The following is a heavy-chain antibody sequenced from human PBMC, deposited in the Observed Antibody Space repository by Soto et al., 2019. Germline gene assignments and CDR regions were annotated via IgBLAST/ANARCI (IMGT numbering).Heavy chain of an antibody. Sequence: VTVSRMACGCTFTAYYMHWVSQPPGQGREWVRCINPRSGGTNYAQKFQGRVTMTRDTSTSTAYMEVSRLRSDDTAVYFCARLRRPSLYYYGMDVWGQGTTVTVSS. CDR1: GCTFTAYY. CDR2: INPRSGGT. V-gene: IGHV1-2*02. CDR3: ARLRRPSLYYYGMDV. J-gene: IGHJ6*02.